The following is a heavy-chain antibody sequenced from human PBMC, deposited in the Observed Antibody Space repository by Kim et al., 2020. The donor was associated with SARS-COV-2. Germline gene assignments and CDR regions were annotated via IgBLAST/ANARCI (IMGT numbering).Heavy chain of an antibody. V-gene: IGHV1-3*01. D-gene: IGHD3-9*01. J-gene: IGHJ6*03. CDR3: ARDSYYDIFRYYYYYMDV. CDR1: GYTFTSYA. Sequence: ASVKVSCKASGYTFTSYAMHWVRQAPGQRREWMGWINAGNGNTKYSQKFQGRVTITRDTSASTAYMELSSLRSEDTAVYYCARDSYYDIFRYYYYYMDVWGKGTAVAFSS. CDR2: INAGNGNT.